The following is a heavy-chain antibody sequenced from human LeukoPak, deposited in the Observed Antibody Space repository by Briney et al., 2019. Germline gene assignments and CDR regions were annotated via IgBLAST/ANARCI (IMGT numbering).Heavy chain of an antibody. V-gene: IGHV3-23*01. Sequence: PGGSLRLSCAASGFTFSSSAMSWVRQVPGKGLEWVSGISASGGSTYYADSVRGRFTISRDNSKNTLYVQMNSLRAEDTAVYYCAKWYSSSSGWFDPWGQGTLVTVSS. J-gene: IGHJ5*02. CDR3: AKWYSSSSGWFDP. D-gene: IGHD6-6*01. CDR2: ISASGGST. CDR1: GFTFSSSA.